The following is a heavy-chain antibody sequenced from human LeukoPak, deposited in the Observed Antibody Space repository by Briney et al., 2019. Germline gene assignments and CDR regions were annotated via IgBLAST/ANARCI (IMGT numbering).Heavy chain of an antibody. J-gene: IGHJ4*02. CDR2: INHSGST. V-gene: IGHV4-34*01. CDR1: GGSFSGYY. Sequence: SETLSLTCAVYGGSFSGYYWSWIRQPPGKGLEWIGEINHSGSTNYNPSLKSRVTISVDTSKNPFSLKLSSVTAADTAVYYSAPVPVAGTSAFDYWGQGTLVTVSS. D-gene: IGHD6-19*01. CDR3: APVPVAGTSAFDY.